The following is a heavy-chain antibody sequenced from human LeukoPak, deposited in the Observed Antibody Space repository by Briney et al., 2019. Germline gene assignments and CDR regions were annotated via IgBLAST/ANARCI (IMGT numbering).Heavy chain of an antibody. CDR2: ISGAGVSA. Sequence: PGGSLRVSCAASAFSISGYALSWVRQAPGKGLEWVSRISGAGVSANYADSVKGRFTISRDNSKNTLYLQMNSLRAEDTALYYCAKDLKWVHLWSRGDYWGQGTLVTVSS. D-gene: IGHD5-18*01. J-gene: IGHJ4*02. CDR3: AKDLKWVHLWSRGDY. V-gene: IGHV3-23*01. CDR1: AFSISGYA.